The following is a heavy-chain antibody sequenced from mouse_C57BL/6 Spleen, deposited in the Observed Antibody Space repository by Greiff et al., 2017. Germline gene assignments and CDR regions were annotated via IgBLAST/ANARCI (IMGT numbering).Heavy chain of an antibody. V-gene: IGHV5-17*01. D-gene: IGHD4-1*01. Sequence: DVKLVESGGGLVKPGGSLKLSCAASGFTFSDYGMHWVRQAPEKGLEWVAYISSGSSTIYYADTVRGRFTISRDNAKNTLFLQMTSLRSEDTAMYYCARGWDGDYWGQGTTLTVSS. J-gene: IGHJ2*01. CDR2: ISSGSSTI. CDR1: GFTFSDYG. CDR3: ARGWDGDY.